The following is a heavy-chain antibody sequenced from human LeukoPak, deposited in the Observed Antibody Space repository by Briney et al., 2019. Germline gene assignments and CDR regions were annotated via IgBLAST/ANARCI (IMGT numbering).Heavy chain of an antibody. Sequence: GGSLRLSCAASGNYWMHWVRQAPGKGLVWVSHINSDGSWTSYADSVKGRFTISRDNSKNTLYLQMNSLRAEDTAVYYCAREVYVWGSYRYISPLDYWGQGTLVTVSS. CDR3: AREVYVWGSYRYISPLDY. J-gene: IGHJ4*02. V-gene: IGHV3-74*01. CDR1: GNYW. CDR2: INSDGSWT. D-gene: IGHD3-16*02.